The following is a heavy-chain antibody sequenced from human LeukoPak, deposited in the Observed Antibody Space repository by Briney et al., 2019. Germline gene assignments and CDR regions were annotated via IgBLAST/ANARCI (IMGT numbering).Heavy chain of an antibody. J-gene: IGHJ6*02. CDR2: IYSGGST. CDR3: AREWQQLVLGSRDYYGMDV. D-gene: IGHD6-13*01. V-gene: IGHV3-66*01. Sequence: GGSLRLSCAVSGFTFRTYAMSWVRQAPGKGLEWVSVIYSGGSTYYADSVKGRFTISRDNSKNTLYLQMNSLRAEDTAVYYCAREWQQLVLGSRDYYGMDVWGQGTTVTVSS. CDR1: GFTFRTYA.